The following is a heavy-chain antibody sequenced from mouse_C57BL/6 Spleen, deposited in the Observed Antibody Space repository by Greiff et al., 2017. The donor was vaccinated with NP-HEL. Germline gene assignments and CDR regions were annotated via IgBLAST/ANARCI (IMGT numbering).Heavy chain of an antibody. CDR3: ARRGAMDD. V-gene: IGHV7-3*01. Sequence: EVKVVESGGGLVQPGGSLSLSCAASGFTFTDYYMSWVRQPPGKALEWLGFIRNKANGYTTEYSASVMGRFTISRDNSQSILYLQMNALGAEDSATYYCARRGAMDDWGQGTSVTVSS. CDR2: IRNKANGYTT. CDR1: GFTFTDYY. J-gene: IGHJ4*01.